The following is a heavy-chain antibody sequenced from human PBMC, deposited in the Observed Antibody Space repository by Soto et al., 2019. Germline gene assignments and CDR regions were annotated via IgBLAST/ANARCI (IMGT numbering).Heavy chain of an antibody. CDR3: ARGGPATMVRGVIITGGLDP. CDR1: CGSFIGYY. D-gene: IGHD3-10*01. J-gene: IGHJ5*02. CDR2: INHSGST. Sequence: SETLSLTCAFYCGSFIGYYWSWIRQPPGKGLEWIGEINHSGSTNYNPSLKSRVTISVDTSKNQFSLKLSSVTAADTAVYYCARGGPATMVRGVIITGGLDPWGQGTLVTVS. V-gene: IGHV4-34*01.